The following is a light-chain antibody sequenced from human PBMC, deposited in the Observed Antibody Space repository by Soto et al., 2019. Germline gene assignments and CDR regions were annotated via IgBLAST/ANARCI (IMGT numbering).Light chain of an antibody. CDR3: CSYAGSYTSRV. CDR2: DVS. V-gene: IGLV2-11*01. J-gene: IGLJ2*01. CDR1: SSDVGGYNY. Sequence: QSALTQPRSVSGSPGQSVTISCTGTSSDVGGYNYVSWYQQHPGKAPKLMIYDVSKRPSGVHDRFSGSKSGNTASLTISGLQAEDEADYYCCSYAGSYTSRVFGGGTKLTVL.